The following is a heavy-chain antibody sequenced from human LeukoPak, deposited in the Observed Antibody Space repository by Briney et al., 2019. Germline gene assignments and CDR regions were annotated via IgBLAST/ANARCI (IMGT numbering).Heavy chain of an antibody. CDR2: ISESGSTI. D-gene: IGHD4-17*01. V-gene: IGHV3-48*03. CDR1: GFTFSSYE. CDR3: ARDSDYAFDY. Sequence: GGSLRLSCAASGFTFSSYEMNWVRQAPGKGLEWVSYISESGSTIFYADSVKGRFTISRDDAKNSLYLQMNSLRDEDTAVYYCARDSDYAFDYWGQGTLVTVSS. J-gene: IGHJ4*02.